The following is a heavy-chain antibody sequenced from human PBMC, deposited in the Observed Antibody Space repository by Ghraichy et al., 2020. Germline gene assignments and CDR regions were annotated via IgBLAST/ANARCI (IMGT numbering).Heavy chain of an antibody. V-gene: IGHV3-7*01. CDR1: GFTFSAYW. CDR3: ASLNWRMDNFDQ. D-gene: IGHD1-1*01. CDR2: IKDDGSDK. J-gene: IGHJ4*02. Sequence: GSLRLSCAASGFTFSAYWMNWVRQAPGKGLEWVANIKDDGSDKYYVDSVKGRFAISRDNAKNSLYLQMNSLRAEDTAVYYCASLNWRMDNFDQWGQGTLVTVSS.